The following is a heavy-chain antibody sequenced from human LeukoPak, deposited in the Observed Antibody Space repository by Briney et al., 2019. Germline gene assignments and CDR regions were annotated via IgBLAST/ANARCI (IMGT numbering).Heavy chain of an antibody. D-gene: IGHD2-2*01. CDR2: LYYSGST. CDR3: ARGPATIVVVPAAGFDY. Sequence: SETLSLTCTVSGGSISSSSYYWGWIRQPPGKGLEWIGSLYYSGSTYYNPSLKSRVTISVDTSKNQFSLKLSSVTAADTAVYYCARGPATIVVVPAAGFDYWGQGTLVTVSS. J-gene: IGHJ4*02. V-gene: IGHV4-39*07. CDR1: GGSISSSSYY.